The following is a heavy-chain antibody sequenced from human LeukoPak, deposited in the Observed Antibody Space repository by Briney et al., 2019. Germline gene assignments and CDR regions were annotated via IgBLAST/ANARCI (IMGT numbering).Heavy chain of an antibody. CDR3: ARDGDLLPAGWFDP. J-gene: IGHJ5*02. D-gene: IGHD3-10*01. CDR1: GYTFTDYY. V-gene: IGHV1-2*02. Sequence: ASVKVSCKASGYTFTDYYLHWVRQAPGQGLQWMGWIDPKSGGTKYARSFQGRATMTRDTSISTAYMELSRLKYDDTAVYYCARDGDLLPAGWFDPWGQGTLVTVSP. CDR2: IDPKSGGT.